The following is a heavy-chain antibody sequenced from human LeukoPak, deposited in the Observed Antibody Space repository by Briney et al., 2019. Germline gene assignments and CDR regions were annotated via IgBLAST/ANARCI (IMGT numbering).Heavy chain of an antibody. J-gene: IGHJ3*02. CDR1: GFTFSSYG. D-gene: IGHD1-26*01. CDR3: AKDSGSYYSYAFDI. V-gene: IGHV3-30*02. Sequence: QSGGSLRLSCAASGFTFSSYGMHWVRQAPGKGLEWVAFMRFDGSYKYYADSVKGRFTISRDNSKNTLYLQMNSLRAEDTAVFYCAKDSGSYYSYAFDIWGQGTMVTVSS. CDR2: MRFDGSYK.